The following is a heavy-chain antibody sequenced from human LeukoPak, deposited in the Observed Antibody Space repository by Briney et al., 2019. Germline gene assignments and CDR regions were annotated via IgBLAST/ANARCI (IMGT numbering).Heavy chain of an antibody. CDR3: AKDYSSAWHLWDS. V-gene: IGHV3-23*01. CDR2: ISGSDGRT. CDR1: GFTFSGYA. D-gene: IGHD6-19*01. Sequence: QPVGSLRLSCAASGFTFSGYAMTWVRQAPGKGLEWVSGISGSDGRTYYADSVKGRFTISRDNSKNTLYPHMNSLRAEGTAVYYCAKDYSSAWHLWDSWGQGTLVTVSS. J-gene: IGHJ4*02.